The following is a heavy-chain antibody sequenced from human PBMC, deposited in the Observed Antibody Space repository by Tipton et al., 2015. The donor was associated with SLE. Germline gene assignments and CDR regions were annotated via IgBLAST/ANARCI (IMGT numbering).Heavy chain of an antibody. D-gene: IGHD2/OR15-2a*01. J-gene: IGHJ6*02. V-gene: IGHV4-59*11. CDR1: GGAISSHY. CDR3: ARAREYEMPLPLFMDV. CDR2: IYYSGST. Sequence: TLSLTCTVSGGAISSHYWSWIRQPPGKGLEWIGYIYYSGSTSYNPSLRSRVTISVDTSKNQFSLKLSSVTAADTAVYYCARAREYEMPLPLFMDVWGQGATVTVSS.